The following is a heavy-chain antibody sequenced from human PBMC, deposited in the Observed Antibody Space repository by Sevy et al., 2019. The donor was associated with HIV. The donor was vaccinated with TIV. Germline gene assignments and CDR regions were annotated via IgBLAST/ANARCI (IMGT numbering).Heavy chain of an antibody. D-gene: IGHD1-26*01. Sequence: GGFLRLSCAASGFTFSNYAMTWVRQAPGKGLEWVSGISDSGSNTYYADSVKGRFTISRDDSKNTLYLQMNSLRAEDTAVYHCAKGYTSFDYWGPGTLVTVSS. CDR2: ISDSGSNT. CDR3: AKGYTSFDY. V-gene: IGHV3-23*01. J-gene: IGHJ4*02. CDR1: GFTFSNYA.